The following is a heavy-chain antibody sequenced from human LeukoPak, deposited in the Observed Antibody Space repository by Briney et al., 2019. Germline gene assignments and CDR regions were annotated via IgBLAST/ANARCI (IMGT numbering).Heavy chain of an antibody. CDR2: ISSSGSTI. D-gene: IGHD3-10*01. CDR1: GFTFSDYY. CDR3: ARVKRGPRSYFDY. Sequence: PGGSLRLSCAASGFTFSDYYMSWIRQAPGKGLEWVSYISSSGSTIYYADSVKGRFTISGDNAKNSLYLQMNSLRAEDTAVYYCARVKRGPRSYFDYWGQGTLVTVSS. V-gene: IGHV3-11*01. J-gene: IGHJ4*02.